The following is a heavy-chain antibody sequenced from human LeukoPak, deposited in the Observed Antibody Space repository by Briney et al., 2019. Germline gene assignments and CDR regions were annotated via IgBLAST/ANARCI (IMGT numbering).Heavy chain of an antibody. Sequence: SVKVSCKASGYTLTGYYMHWVRQAPGQGLEWMGWINPNGGDTSNAQKFQGRVAMTRDTSTSTAYMELSRLTSDDTAVYYCARETGFRDDNPTYGALQHWGQGTRVTVSS. CDR3: ARETGFRDDNPTYGALQH. CDR2: INPNGGDT. V-gene: IGHV1-2*02. J-gene: IGHJ1*01. D-gene: IGHD3-10*01. CDR1: GYTLTGYY.